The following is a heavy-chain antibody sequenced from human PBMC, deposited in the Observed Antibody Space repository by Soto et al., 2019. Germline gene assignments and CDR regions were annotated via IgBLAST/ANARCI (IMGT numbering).Heavy chain of an antibody. D-gene: IGHD5-12*01. CDR3: ARDSPIGSTFSGYDAIDS. J-gene: IGHJ4*02. V-gene: IGHV1-69*04. Sequence: SVKVSCKASGGTFSTSTFTWVRQAPGQGLEWMGRTIPLLNVADYAQDFQGRLTITADKSTSTAYMELTSLTSKDTAVYYCARDSPIGSTFSGYDAIDSWGQGTLVTVSS. CDR1: GGTFSTST. CDR2: TIPLLNVA.